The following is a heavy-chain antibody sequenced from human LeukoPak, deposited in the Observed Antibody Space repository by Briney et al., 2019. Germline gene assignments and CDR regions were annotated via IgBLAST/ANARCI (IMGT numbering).Heavy chain of an antibody. Sequence: SVKVSCKASGGTFSSYAISWVRQAPGQGLEWMGGIIPIFGTANYAQRFQGRVTITADTSTSTVYMELSSLRSEETAVYYCARDQGLTAPPPYGLDVWGQGTTVIVSS. D-gene: IGHD5-18*01. V-gene: IGHV1-69*06. CDR2: IIPIFGTA. CDR1: GGTFSSYA. CDR3: ARDQGLTAPPPYGLDV. J-gene: IGHJ6*02.